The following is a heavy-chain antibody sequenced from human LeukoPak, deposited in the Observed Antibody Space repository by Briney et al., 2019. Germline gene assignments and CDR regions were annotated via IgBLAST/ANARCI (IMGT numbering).Heavy chain of an antibody. CDR1: GFTFGDYA. J-gene: IGHJ4*02. D-gene: IGHD6-19*01. V-gene: IGHV3-49*04. Sequence: QPGRSLRLSCTTSGFTFGDYAMNWVRQAPGKGLEWVGFIRSKAYGGTTEYAASVKGRCTISRDDSKSIAYLQMNSLKTEDTAVYYCTRTNSGWKAGYFDYWGQGTLVTVSS. CDR2: IRSKAYGGTT. CDR3: TRTNSGWKAGYFDY.